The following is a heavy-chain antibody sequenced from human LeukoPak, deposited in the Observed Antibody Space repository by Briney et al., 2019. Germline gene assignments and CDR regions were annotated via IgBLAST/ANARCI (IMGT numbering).Heavy chain of an antibody. Sequence: SETLSLTCTVSGGSISSSSYYWGWIRQPPGKGLEWIGSIYYSGSTYYNPSLKSRVTISVDTSKNQFSLKLSSVTAADTAVYYCAKDLYCSGGSCYSTRTGTAVDPWGQGTLVTVSS. J-gene: IGHJ5*02. CDR2: IYYSGST. D-gene: IGHD2-15*01. CDR1: GGSISSSSYY. V-gene: IGHV4-39*02. CDR3: AKDLYCSGGSCYSTRTGTAVDP.